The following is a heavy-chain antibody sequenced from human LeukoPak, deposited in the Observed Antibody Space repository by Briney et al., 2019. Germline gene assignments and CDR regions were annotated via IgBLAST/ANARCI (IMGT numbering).Heavy chain of an antibody. CDR3: GRVSCTDSRCSSHYYIDV. V-gene: IGHV4-4*07. D-gene: IGHD2-8*02. CDR2: VRTSGST. CDR1: GASVTTYD. Sequence: SESLTLTCTVSGASVTTYDWGWIRQPAGKGLEWIACVRTSGSTNDNSSIKSRVTMSVDTSNNQFSLRLSSVTAADTALYYCGRVSCTDSRCSSHYYIDVWGTGTTVTVSS. J-gene: IGHJ6*03.